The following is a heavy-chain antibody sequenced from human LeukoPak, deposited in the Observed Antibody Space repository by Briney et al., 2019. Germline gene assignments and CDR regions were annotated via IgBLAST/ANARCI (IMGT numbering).Heavy chain of an antibody. D-gene: IGHD3-10*01. Sequence: GGSLRLSCAASGFTFSSYATSWVRQAPGKGLEWVSAIGGSGGSTYYADSVKGRFTISRDNSKNTLYLQMNSLRAEDTAVYYCAKDRFLWFGESEDYWGQGTLVTVSS. V-gene: IGHV3-23*01. CDR2: IGGSGGST. CDR1: GFTFSSYA. CDR3: AKDRFLWFGESEDY. J-gene: IGHJ4*02.